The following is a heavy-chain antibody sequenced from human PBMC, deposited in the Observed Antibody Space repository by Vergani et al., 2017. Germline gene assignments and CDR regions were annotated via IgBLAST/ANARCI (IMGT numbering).Heavy chain of an antibody. CDR2: ISYDGSNK. D-gene: IGHD5-12*01. Sequence: QVQLVESGGGVVQPGRSLRLSCAASGFTFSSYGMHWVRQAPGKGLEWVAVISYDGSNKYYADSVKGRFTISRDNSKNTLYLQMNSLRAEDTAVYYCASVDIVATIDYWGQGTLVTVSS. J-gene: IGHJ4*02. CDR1: GFTFSSYG. CDR3: ASVDIVATIDY. V-gene: IGHV3-30*03.